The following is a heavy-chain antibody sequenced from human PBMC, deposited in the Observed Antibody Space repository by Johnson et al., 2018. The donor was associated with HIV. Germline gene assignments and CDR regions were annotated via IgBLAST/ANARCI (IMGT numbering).Heavy chain of an antibody. CDR3: ARDLGAFDI. CDR2: INIDGSTT. J-gene: IGHJ3*02. V-gene: IGHV3-74*01. Sequence: VQLVESGGGVVQPGRSLRLSCAASGFTFSSYAMHWVRQAPGKGLVWVSRINIDGSTTTYADSVKGRFTVSRDNSRNTVYLQMNSLRAEDTAVYYCARDLGAFDIWGQGTMVTVSS. D-gene: IGHD7-27*01. CDR1: GFTFSSYA.